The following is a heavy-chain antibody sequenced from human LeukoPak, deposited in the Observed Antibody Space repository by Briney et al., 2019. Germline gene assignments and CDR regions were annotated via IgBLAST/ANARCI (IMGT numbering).Heavy chain of an antibody. Sequence: GGSLRLSCEVSGSTYDDHGMNWVRQGPGRGLEWVAGINWKGDVRHYADSVKGRFTISRDNAKNSLSLEMNSLRVEDTAFYYCAKAGRGDTWDGSYYYQMDVWGQGTTVIVSS. V-gene: IGHV3-20*04. J-gene: IGHJ6*02. CDR2: INWKGDVR. D-gene: IGHD1-1*01. CDR3: AKAGRGDTWDGSYYYQMDV. CDR1: GSTYDDHG.